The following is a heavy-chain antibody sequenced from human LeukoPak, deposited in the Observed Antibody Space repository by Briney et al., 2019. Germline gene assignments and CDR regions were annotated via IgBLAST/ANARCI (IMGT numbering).Heavy chain of an antibody. J-gene: IGHJ6*02. CDR1: GYTFTSYY. CDR2: INPSGGSI. V-gene: IGHV1-46*01. D-gene: IGHD3-3*01. Sequence: ASVKVSCKASGYTFTSYYMHWVRQAPGQGLEWMGIINPSGGSISYAQKFQGRVTMTRDTSTSTVYMELSSLRSEDTAVYYCARETVTIFGVVIINFPYYGMDVWGQGTTVTVSS. CDR3: ARETVTIFGVVIINFPYYGMDV.